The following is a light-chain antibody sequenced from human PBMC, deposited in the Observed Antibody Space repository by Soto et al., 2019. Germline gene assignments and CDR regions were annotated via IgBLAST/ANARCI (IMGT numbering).Light chain of an antibody. J-gene: IGKJ5*01. CDR3: QQYDALRIT. CDR2: DAS. CDR1: QDINNY. V-gene: IGKV1-33*01. Sequence: DIQMTQSPSSLSASVGDRVTITCQASQDINNYLNWYQHKPGEAPKLLIYDASNLEIGVSSRFSGSGSGTDFTFTINNLQPEDIATYYCQQYDALRITFGQGTRLEIK.